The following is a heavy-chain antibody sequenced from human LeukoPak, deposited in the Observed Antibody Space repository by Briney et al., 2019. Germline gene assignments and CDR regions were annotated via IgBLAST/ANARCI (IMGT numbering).Heavy chain of an antibody. CDR3: ARDSYYYDSSGYSKLGY. Sequence: GGSLRLSCAASGFTFSSYWMSWVRQAPGKGLEWVANIKQDGSEKYYVDSVKGRFTISRDNAKNSLYLQMNSLRAEDTAVYYCARDSYYYDSSGYSKLGYWGQGTLVTVSS. CDR1: GFTFSSYW. D-gene: IGHD3-22*01. V-gene: IGHV3-7*01. CDR2: IKQDGSEK. J-gene: IGHJ4*02.